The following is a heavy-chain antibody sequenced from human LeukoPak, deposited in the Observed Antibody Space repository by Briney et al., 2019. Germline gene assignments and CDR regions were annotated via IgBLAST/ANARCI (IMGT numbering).Heavy chain of an antibody. V-gene: IGHV4-31*03. CDR3: ARDPGTGSDDY. CDR2: IYYSGST. J-gene: IGHJ4*02. D-gene: IGHD5-12*01. Sequence: SETLSLTCTVSGGSISSGGYYWSWIRRHPGKGLEWIGYIYYSGSTYYNPSLKSRVTISVDTSKNQFSLKLSSVTAADTAVYYRARDPGTGSDDYWGQGTLVTVSS. CDR1: GGSISSGGYY.